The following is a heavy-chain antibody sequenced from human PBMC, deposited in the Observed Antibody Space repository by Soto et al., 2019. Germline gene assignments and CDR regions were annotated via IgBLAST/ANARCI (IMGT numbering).Heavy chain of an antibody. CDR3: ARDHGGSTWFVGIYYYYGVDV. D-gene: IGHD6-13*01. CDR2: ISGSSDTI. V-gene: IGHV3-48*02. Sequence: EVQLVESGGGLVQPGGSLRLSCAASGFTLSSYNMNWVRQAPGKGLEWVSYISGSSDTIYYADSGKGRFTISGDNAKNSLYLQMDSLRDEDTAVYYCARDHGGSTWFVGIYYYYGVDVWGQGTTVTVSS. CDR1: GFTLSSYN. J-gene: IGHJ6*02.